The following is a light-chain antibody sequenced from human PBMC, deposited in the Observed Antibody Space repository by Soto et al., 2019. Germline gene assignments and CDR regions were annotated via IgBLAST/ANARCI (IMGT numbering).Light chain of an antibody. Sequence: EIVLTHSPATLALSPCEGAALSRRASQSVSSYLAWYQQKPGQAPRLLIYETFHRAIGIPARFSGSGSGTDFTLTISRLEPEDFAVYYCQQYGSSPSTFGQGTRLEIK. CDR2: ETF. J-gene: IGKJ5*01. CDR3: QQYGSSPST. CDR1: QSVSSY. V-gene: IGKV3-20*01.